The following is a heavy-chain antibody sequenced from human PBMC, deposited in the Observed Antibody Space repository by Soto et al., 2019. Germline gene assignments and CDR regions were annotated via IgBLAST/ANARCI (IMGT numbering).Heavy chain of an antibody. CDR2: INHSGST. V-gene: IGHV4-34*01. J-gene: IGHJ6*02. CDR1: GGSFSGYY. D-gene: IGHD3-10*01. Sequence: SETLSLTCAVYGGSFSGYYWSWIRQPPGKGLEWIGEINHSGSTNYNPSLKSRVTISVDTPKNQFSRKRSSVTAADTAVYYCARGLGIGSGSYYHYYYYYGMDVWGQGTTVTVSS. CDR3: ARGLGIGSGSYYHYYYYYGMDV.